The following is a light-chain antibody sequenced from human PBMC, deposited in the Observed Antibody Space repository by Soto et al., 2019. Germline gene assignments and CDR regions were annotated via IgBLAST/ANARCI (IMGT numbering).Light chain of an antibody. CDR1: QSTSTY. J-gene: IGKJ4*01. CDR3: QQTHTTFT. Sequence: DIQMPQSPSSLSASVGDRVTITCRASQSTSTYLSWYQQKPGKVPKLLIYAASSFQSGVPSRFSGSGSGTDFTLTISSLQTEAFATYYGQQTHTTFTFGGGTTVEIK. CDR2: AAS. V-gene: IGKV1-39*01.